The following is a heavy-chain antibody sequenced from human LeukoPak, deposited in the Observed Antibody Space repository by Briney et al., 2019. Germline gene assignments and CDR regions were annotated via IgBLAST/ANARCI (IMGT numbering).Heavy chain of an antibody. Sequence: GGSLRLSCAASGFTFSSYSMNWVRQAPGKGLEWVSSISSSSYIYYADSVTGRFTISRDNAKNSLYLQMNSLRAEDTAVYYCARDSSGSYWGNDAFDIWGQGTMVTVSS. CDR2: ISSSSYI. CDR3: ARDSSGSYWGNDAFDI. D-gene: IGHD1-26*01. J-gene: IGHJ3*02. CDR1: GFTFSSYS. V-gene: IGHV3-21*01.